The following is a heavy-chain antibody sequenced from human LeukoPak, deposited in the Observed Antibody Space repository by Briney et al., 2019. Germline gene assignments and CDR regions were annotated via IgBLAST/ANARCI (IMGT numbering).Heavy chain of an antibody. Sequence: GGSLRLSCAASGFTFSSYAMSWVRQAPGKGLEWVSSISGSGGSTYYADSVKGRFTISRDNSKSTLYLQMNSLRAEDTAVYYCAKDRYYDSTLPVAWGQGTLVTVSS. CDR3: AKDRYYDSTLPVA. J-gene: IGHJ5*02. CDR1: GFTFSSYA. CDR2: ISGSGGST. V-gene: IGHV3-23*01. D-gene: IGHD3-22*01.